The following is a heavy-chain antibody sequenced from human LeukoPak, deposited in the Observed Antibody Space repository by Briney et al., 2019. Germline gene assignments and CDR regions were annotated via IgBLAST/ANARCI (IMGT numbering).Heavy chain of an antibody. D-gene: IGHD3-3*01. Sequence: ASVKASCKASGYTFTRYYMHWVRQAPGQGLEWMGRINPYSGGTKYAQKFQGRVTMTRDTSISTAYMELSRLRSDDTAVYYCATTFGVVIAPYDFDYWGQGTLVTVSS. V-gene: IGHV1-2*06. J-gene: IGHJ4*02. CDR2: INPYSGGT. CDR1: GYTFTRYY. CDR3: ATTFGVVIAPYDFDY.